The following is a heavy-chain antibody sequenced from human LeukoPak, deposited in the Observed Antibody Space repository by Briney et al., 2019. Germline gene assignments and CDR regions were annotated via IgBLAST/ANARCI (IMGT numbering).Heavy chain of an antibody. CDR2: IRSRSITI. CDR1: GFTFSGYW. J-gene: IGHJ3*02. Sequence: GGSLRLSCAASGFTFSGYWMSWVRQAPGKGLEWVAHIRSRSITISYADSVKGRFTISRDNAKNSLYLQMNSLRDEDTAVYYCARDTAFAFDIWGQGTMVTVSS. D-gene: IGHD2-21*02. V-gene: IGHV3-48*02. CDR3: ARDTAFAFDI.